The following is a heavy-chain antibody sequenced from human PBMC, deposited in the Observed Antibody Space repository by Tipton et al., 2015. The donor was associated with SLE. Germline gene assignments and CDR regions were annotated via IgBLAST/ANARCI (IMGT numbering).Heavy chain of an antibody. J-gene: IGHJ4*02. Sequence: TLSLTCAVYGGSFSGYYWSWIRQPPGKGLEWIGEINHSGSTNYNPPLKSRVTISIDTSKNQFSLKLNSVTAADTAVYYCASTIYDFWTTWGQGTLVTVSS. CDR1: GGSFSGYY. V-gene: IGHV4-34*01. CDR3: ASTIYDFWTT. D-gene: IGHD3-3*01. CDR2: INHSGST.